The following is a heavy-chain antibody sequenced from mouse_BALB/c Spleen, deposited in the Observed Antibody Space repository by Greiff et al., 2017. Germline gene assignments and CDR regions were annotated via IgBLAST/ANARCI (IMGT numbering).Heavy chain of an antibody. D-gene: IGHD1-1*01. Sequence: EVQLQQSGAELVKPGASVKLSCTASGFNIKDTYMHWVKQRPEQGLEWIGRIDPANGNTKYDPKFQGQATITADTSSNTAYLQLSSLTSEDTAVYYCARGDYYGSFLLADGGQGTRVTVSA. CDR2: IDPANGNT. J-gene: IGHJ3*01. V-gene: IGHV14-3*02. CDR1: GFNIKDTY. CDR3: ARGDYYGSFLLAD.